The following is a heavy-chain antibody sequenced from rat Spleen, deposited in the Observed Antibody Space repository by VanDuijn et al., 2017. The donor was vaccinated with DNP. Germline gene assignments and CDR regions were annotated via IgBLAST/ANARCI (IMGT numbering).Heavy chain of an antibody. CDR2: ISSGGGTT. V-gene: IGHV5-58*01. CDR3: TRFHTTGLTWFAY. J-gene: IGHJ3*01. D-gene: IGHD1-9*01. CDR1: GFTFSGYW. Sequence: EVQLVESGGGLVQPGKSLKLSCVASGFTFSGYWMYWIRQVPGKGLEWVASISSGGGTTYYPDSVKGRFTGSRDNTKNTLYLQMDSLQTEDTAIYFCTRFHTTGLTWFAYWGQGTLVTVSS.